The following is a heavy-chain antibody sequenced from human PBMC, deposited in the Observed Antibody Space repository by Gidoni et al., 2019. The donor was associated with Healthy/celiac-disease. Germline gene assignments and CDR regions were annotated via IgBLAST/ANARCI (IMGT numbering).Heavy chain of an antibody. CDR2: IKQDGSEK. J-gene: IGHJ5*02. Sequence: EVQLVESGGGLVQPGGSLRLSCAASGFAFSSYWMSWVRQAPGKGVEWVANIKQDGSEKYYVDSVKGRFTISRDNAKNSLYLQMNSLRAEDTAVYYCARDAVVAALNWFDPWGQGTLVTVSS. CDR3: ARDAVVAALNWFDP. CDR1: GFAFSSYW. V-gene: IGHV3-7*01. D-gene: IGHD2-15*01.